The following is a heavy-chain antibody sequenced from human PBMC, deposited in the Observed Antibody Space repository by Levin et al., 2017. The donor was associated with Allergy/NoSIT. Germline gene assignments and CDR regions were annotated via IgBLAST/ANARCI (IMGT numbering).Heavy chain of an antibody. CDR1: GGSITTSYHF. Sequence: KPSETLSLTCSVSGGSITTSYHFWGWIRQPPGRGLEWIGNIYYSGSTSYNPSLESRVTMSVDTSKNQFSLKLTSVTAADTAVYYCTRLPRVVLTAVPPNYWGQGTLVTVSS. CDR3: TRLPRVVLTAVPPNY. CDR2: IYYSGST. V-gene: IGHV4-39*01. J-gene: IGHJ4*02. D-gene: IGHD2-21*02.